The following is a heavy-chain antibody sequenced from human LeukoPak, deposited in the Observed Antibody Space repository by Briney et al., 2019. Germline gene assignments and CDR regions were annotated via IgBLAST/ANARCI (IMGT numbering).Heavy chain of an antibody. J-gene: IGHJ4*02. V-gene: IGHV1-18*01. D-gene: IGHD3-16*02. CDR2: ISAYNGHT. CDR3: GRDLPTYDYVWGSYRPPLDY. Sequence: ASVKVSCKASGYTFTTYGINWVRQAPGRGLEWMGWISAYNGHTIYAQNLQGRVIMTTDTFTSTAYMELRNLKSDDTAVYYCGRDLPTYDYVWGSYRPPLDYWGQGTLVTVSS. CDR1: GYTFTTYG.